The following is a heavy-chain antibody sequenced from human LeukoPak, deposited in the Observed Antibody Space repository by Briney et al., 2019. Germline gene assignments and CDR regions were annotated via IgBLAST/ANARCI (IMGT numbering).Heavy chain of an antibody. CDR2: ISIYTGKT. V-gene: IGHV1-18*01. J-gene: IGHJ4*02. Sequence: ASVKVSCKASGYTFSNYGISWVRQAPGQGLEWMGWISIYTGKTYHAQKFQARVTMTTDTSTTTAYMELRSLRSDDTAVYYCARDSSTLISGSEKELGGDWGQGTLVTVSS. CDR3: ARDSSTLISGSEKELGGD. CDR1: GYTFSNYG. D-gene: IGHD3-10*01.